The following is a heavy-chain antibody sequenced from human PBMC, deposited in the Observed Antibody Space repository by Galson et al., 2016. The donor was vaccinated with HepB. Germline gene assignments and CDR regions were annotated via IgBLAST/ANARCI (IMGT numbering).Heavy chain of an antibody. J-gene: IGHJ4*02. V-gene: IGHV3-33*01. Sequence: SLRLSCAASGFTFSSYGMHWVRQAPGKGLEWVAVIWYDGSNKYYADSVKGRFTISRDNAKKSLYLQMNSLRAEDTAVYYCARDRTSRAALDYWGQGTLVTVSS. CDR1: GFTFSSYG. CDR3: ARDRTSRAALDY. D-gene: IGHD6-25*01. CDR2: IWYDGSNK.